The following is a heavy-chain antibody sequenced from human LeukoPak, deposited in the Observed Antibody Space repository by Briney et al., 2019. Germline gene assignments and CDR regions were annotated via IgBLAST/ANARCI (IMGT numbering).Heavy chain of an antibody. D-gene: IGHD5-18*01. Sequence: ASVKVSCKASGYTFTSYYMHWVRQAPGQGLEWMGIINPSGGSTSYAQKFQGRVTMTRDTSTSTVYMELNSLRAEDTAVYYCARDLGANVDTAMVYNYWGQGTLVTVSP. CDR3: ARDLGANVDTAMVYNY. V-gene: IGHV1-46*01. J-gene: IGHJ4*02. CDR1: GYTFTSYY. CDR2: INPSGGST.